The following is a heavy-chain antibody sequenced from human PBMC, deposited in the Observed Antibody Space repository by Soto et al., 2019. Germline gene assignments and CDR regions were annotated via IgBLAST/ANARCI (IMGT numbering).Heavy chain of an antibody. CDR1: GGSISSSNW. CDR3: ARVKASRVNSDY. D-gene: IGHD2-2*01. CDR2: IYHSGST. J-gene: IGHJ4*02. V-gene: IGHV4-4*02. Sequence: SETLSLTCAVSGGSISSSNWWSWVLQPPGKELEWIGEIYHSGSTNYNPSLKSRVTISVDKSKNQVSLNLSSVTAAHTAVYYCARVKASRVNSDYPGQGSLVIVSS.